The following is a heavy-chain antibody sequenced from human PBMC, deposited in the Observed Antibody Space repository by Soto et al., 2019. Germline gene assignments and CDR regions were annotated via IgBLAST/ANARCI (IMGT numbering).Heavy chain of an antibody. Sequence: QVQLVESGGGVVQPGRSLRHSCAASGFTFSSYAMHWVRQAPGKGLEWVAVISYDGSNKYYADSVKGRFTISRDNSKNTLYLQMNSLRAEDTAVYYCARIRITMIVVVSLFDAFDIWGQGTMVTVSS. CDR2: ISYDGSNK. J-gene: IGHJ3*02. D-gene: IGHD3-22*01. V-gene: IGHV3-30-3*01. CDR3: ARIRITMIVVVSLFDAFDI. CDR1: GFTFSSYA.